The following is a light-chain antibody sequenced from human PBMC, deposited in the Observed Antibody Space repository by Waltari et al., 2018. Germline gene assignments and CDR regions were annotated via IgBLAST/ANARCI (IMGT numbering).Light chain of an antibody. CDR1: QSVVFSSNKKNY. CDR3: QQCYTFPYT. Sequence: DIVLTQSPDSLAVSLGERATINCKSSQSVVFSSNKKNYLAWYQQKPGQPPKLLITWASNRESVVPDRFSGSGSGTDFTLTISSLEAEDVAVYYCQQCYTFPYTFGQGTKLEIK. J-gene: IGKJ2*01. V-gene: IGKV4-1*01. CDR2: WAS.